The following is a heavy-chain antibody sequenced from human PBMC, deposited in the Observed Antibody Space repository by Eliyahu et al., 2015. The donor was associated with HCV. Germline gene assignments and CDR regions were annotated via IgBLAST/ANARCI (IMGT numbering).Heavy chain of an antibody. Sequence: EMQLVESGGGLVQPGGSLRLSCAASGFTFSSYWMSWVRQAPGKGLEWVANIKQDGTEKNYVDSVKGRFSISRDNTQNSLYLQMNSLRAGDTAVYYCAREIDYHTDRFDPWGQGTLVTVSS. CDR1: GFTFSSYW. J-gene: IGHJ5*02. D-gene: IGHD4-11*01. CDR2: IKQDGTEK. CDR3: AREIDYHTDRFDP. V-gene: IGHV3-7*01.